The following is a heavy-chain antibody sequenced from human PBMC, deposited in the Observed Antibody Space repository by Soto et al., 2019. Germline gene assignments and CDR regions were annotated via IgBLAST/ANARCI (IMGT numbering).Heavy chain of an antibody. CDR3: ARYDIGVIAATTNFDY. CDR2: IYYSGST. J-gene: IGHJ4*02. V-gene: IGHV4-30-4*01. Sequence: QVQLQESGPGLVKPSQTLSLTCTVSGGSISSGDYYWSWIRHPPGKGLEWIGYIYYSGSTYYNPSLKSRVTISVDTSKNQFSLKLSSVTAADTAVYYCARYDIGVIAATTNFDYWGQGTLVTVSS. CDR1: GGSISSGDYY. D-gene: IGHD2-15*01.